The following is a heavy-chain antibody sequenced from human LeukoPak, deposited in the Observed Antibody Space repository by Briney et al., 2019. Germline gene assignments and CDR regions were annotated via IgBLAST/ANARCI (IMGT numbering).Heavy chain of an antibody. CDR2: IRYDGSNK. CDR1: GFTFSNYG. J-gene: IGHJ5*02. Sequence: GGSLRLSCAASGFTFSNYGMHWVRQAPGKGLEWVAFIRYDGSNKYYADSVKGRFTISRDNSKNTLYLQMDSLRAEDTAVYYCARVIVVVVAATSFTNWFDPWGQGTLVTVSS. D-gene: IGHD2-15*01. CDR3: ARVIVVVVAATSFTNWFDP. V-gene: IGHV3-30*02.